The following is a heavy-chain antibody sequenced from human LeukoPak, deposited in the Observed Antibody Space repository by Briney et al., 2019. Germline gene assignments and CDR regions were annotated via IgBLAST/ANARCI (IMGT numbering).Heavy chain of an antibody. J-gene: IGHJ4*02. CDR1: GDSVSSVNYY. CDR2: MSPSGTT. CDR3: ARGQDDRSGTFDY. Sequence: SDTLSLTCTVSGDSVSSVNYYLSWLRQPPGKGLDWITYMSPSGTTKYNPSLKSRVTTSVDTSRTQFSLRLSSVTAADTAVYYCARGQDDRSGTFDYWGQGILVTVSS. V-gene: IGHV4-61*01. D-gene: IGHD3-22*01.